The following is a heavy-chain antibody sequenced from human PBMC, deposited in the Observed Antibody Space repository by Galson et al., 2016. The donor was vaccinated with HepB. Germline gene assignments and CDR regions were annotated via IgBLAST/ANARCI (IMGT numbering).Heavy chain of an antibody. D-gene: IGHD2-15*01. V-gene: IGHV1-69*13. Sequence: QSGAEVKKPGASVTVSCKASGGTFSRYIVSWVRQAPGQALEWMGGIIPIFGTANYAQKLPGRVTITADESTSTAYMGLSSLRAEDTAVYYCACRYCTSSSCYGFDYWGPGTLVTVSS. CDR1: GGTFSRYI. CDR2: IIPIFGTA. J-gene: IGHJ4*02. CDR3: ACRYCTSSSCYGFDY.